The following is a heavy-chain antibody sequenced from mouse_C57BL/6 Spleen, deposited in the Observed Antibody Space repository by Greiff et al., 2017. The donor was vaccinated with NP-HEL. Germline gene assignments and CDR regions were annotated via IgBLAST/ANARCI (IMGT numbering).Heavy chain of an antibody. Sequence: DVKLVESGGDLVKPGGSLKLSCAASGFTFSSYGMSWVRQTPDKRLEWVATISSGGSYTYYPDSVKGRFTISRDNAKNTLYLQMSSLKSEDTAMYYCARLTTANFAYWGQGTLVTVSA. J-gene: IGHJ3*01. CDR3: ARLTTANFAY. CDR1: GFTFSSYG. CDR2: ISSGGSYT. D-gene: IGHD1-2*01. V-gene: IGHV5-6*02.